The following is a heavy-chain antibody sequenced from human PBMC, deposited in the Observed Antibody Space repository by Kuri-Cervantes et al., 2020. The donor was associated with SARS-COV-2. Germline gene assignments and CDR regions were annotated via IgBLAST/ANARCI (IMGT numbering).Heavy chain of an antibody. Sequence: GGSLRLSCAASGFTFSDYYMSWIRQPPGKGLEWIGEINHSGSTNYNPSLKSRVTISRDNAKNSLYLQMNSLRAEDTALYYCATLVGARPNWGQGTLVTVSS. V-gene: IGHV3-11*01. J-gene: IGHJ4*02. CDR1: GFTFSDYY. CDR3: ATLVGARPN. CDR2: INHSGSTN. D-gene: IGHD1-26*01.